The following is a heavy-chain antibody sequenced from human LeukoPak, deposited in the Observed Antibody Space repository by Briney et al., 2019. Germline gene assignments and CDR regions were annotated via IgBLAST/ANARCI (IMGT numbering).Heavy chain of an antibody. CDR1: GFTVSTNC. V-gene: IGHV3-53*04. J-gene: IGHJ4*02. CDR3: ARVDTVMAYYFDL. CDR2: IYSGGTT. D-gene: IGHD5-18*01. Sequence: PGGSLRHSCAASGFTVSTNCMTWVRQAPGKGLEWVSTIYSGGTTYYADSVMGRFTISRHNSRNTLYLQMNSLRAEDTAVYYCARVDTVMAYYFDLWGQGTLVTASS.